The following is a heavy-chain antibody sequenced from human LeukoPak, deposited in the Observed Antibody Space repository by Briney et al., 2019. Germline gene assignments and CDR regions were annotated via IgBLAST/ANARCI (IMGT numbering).Heavy chain of an antibody. Sequence: GGSLRLSCTASGFSFSDYYMTWIRQAPGKGLEWVSYISSGGHSTFYADSVKGRFTISRDNTKNALYLQMNSLRAEDTAVYYCVREAVWGSYGNRAYKWFDPWGQGTLVTVSS. D-gene: IGHD3-16*01. CDR2: ISSGGHST. CDR1: GFSFSDYY. CDR3: VREAVWGSYGNRAYKWFDP. V-gene: IGHV3-11*01. J-gene: IGHJ5*02.